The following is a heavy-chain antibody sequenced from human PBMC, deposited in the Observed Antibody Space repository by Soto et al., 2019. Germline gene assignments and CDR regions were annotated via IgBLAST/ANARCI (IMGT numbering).Heavy chain of an antibody. D-gene: IGHD1-1*01. CDR2: ISRSGGST. Sequence: PGGSLKLSCAASGFTFSSDAMSWVRQAPGKGLEWVSTISRSGGSTYYAESVKGRFSISRDTSKNTLYLQMNTLRGEDTAIYYCETLFRNPLFVGIAGRRDQLSFPPRGTHDP. CDR3: ETLFRNPLFVGIAGRRDQLSFPPRGTHDP. CDR1: GFTFSSDA. V-gene: IGHV3-23*01. J-gene: IGHJ5*02.